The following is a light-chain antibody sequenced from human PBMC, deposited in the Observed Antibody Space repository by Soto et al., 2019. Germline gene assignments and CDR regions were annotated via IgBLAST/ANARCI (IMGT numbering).Light chain of an antibody. CDR1: SSNIGSNT. CDR3: AAWDDSLNGFYV. V-gene: IGLV1-44*01. CDR2: SNN. Sequence: QSALTQPPSASGTPGQSVTISCSGSSSNIGSNTVNLYQQLPGTAPKLLIYSNNQRPSGVPDRFSGSKSGTSASLAISGLQSEDEADYYCAAWDDSLNGFYVFGTGTKVTVL. J-gene: IGLJ1*01.